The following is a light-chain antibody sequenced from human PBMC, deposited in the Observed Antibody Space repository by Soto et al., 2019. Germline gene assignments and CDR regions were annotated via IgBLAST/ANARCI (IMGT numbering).Light chain of an antibody. CDR1: QSVRNNY. Sequence: EIAMTQSPATPSLSPGERGTLSCRASQSVRNNYLARYQQKPGQAPRLLIYGASNRATGIPDRFRGSGSGTDFTLTISRLEPEDFAVSSCQQYGRSDKFGQGTKV. V-gene: IGKV3-20*01. CDR3: QQYGRSDK. J-gene: IGKJ1*01. CDR2: GAS.